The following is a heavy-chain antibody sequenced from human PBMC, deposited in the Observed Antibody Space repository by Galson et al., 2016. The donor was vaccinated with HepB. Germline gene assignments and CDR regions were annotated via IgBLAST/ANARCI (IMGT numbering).Heavy chain of an antibody. D-gene: IGHD3-16*01. J-gene: IGHJ4*02. V-gene: IGHV3-23*01. CDR1: GFSFSDYS. CDR2: ISGSGSSS. Sequence: SLRLSCAASGFSFSDYSMHWVRQAPGKGLEWVSGISGSGSSSSHADSVKGRFTISRDNSKNTLYLQMNSLRAEDTAEYYCARDRGRGNLDHWGQGTPVTVPS. CDR3: ARDRGRGNLDH.